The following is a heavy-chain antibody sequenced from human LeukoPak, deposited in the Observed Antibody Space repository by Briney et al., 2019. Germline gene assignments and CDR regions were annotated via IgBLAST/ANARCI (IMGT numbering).Heavy chain of an antibody. V-gene: IGHV3-74*01. CDR1: GFPFNSLW. J-gene: IGHJ4*02. Sequence: GGSLRLSCAASGFPFNSLWMHWVRQAPGKGLVWVSDMNEYSTTIRYADSVRGRFTISRDNAKSILYLQMNNLRAEDTAMYFCARGGVNPVDHWGQGTLVTVSS. CDR3: ARGGVNPVDH. CDR2: MNEYSTTI. D-gene: IGHD1-14*01.